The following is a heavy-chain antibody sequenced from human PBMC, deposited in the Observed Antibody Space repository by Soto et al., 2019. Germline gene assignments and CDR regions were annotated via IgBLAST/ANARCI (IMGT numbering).Heavy chain of an antibody. D-gene: IGHD6-19*01. V-gene: IGHV3-9*01. J-gene: IGHJ4*02. Sequence: GGSLRLSCAASGFTFDDYAMHWVRQAPGKGLEWVSGISWNSGSIGYADSVKGRFTISRDNAKNSLYLQMNSLRAEDTALYYCAKDSIPSVAGHFDYWGQGTLVTVSS. CDR2: ISWNSGSI. CDR3: AKDSIPSVAGHFDY. CDR1: GFTFDDYA.